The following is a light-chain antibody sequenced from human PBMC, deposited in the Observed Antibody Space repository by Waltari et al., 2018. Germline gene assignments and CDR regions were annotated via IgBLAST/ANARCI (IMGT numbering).Light chain of an antibody. CDR2: EVN. Sequence: QSALTQPASVSGSPGQSITLSCTGTSTDIGGYNYVSWYQQYPGKAPKLMIYEVNNRPSEVSNRFSGSKSGNTASLTISGLQAEDEADYYCGSYTTSSRDYVFGTGTKVTVL. CDR1: STDIGGYNY. J-gene: IGLJ1*01. V-gene: IGLV2-14*01. CDR3: GSYTTSSRDYV.